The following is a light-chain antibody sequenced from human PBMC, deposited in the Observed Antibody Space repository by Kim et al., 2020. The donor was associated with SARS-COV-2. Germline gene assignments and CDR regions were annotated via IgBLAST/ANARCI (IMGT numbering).Light chain of an antibody. CDR2: DVT. J-gene: IGLJ1*01. CDR1: SSDVGGYNY. V-gene: IGLV2-14*03. CDR3: LSYTGSNVYV. Sequence: QSALTQPASVPGSPGQSITIPCTGTSSDVGGYNYVSWYQQHPGKAPKLMIYDVTNRPSGVSDRFSGSKSGNTASLTISGLQAEDEADYYCLSYTGSNVYVFGTGTKVTVL.